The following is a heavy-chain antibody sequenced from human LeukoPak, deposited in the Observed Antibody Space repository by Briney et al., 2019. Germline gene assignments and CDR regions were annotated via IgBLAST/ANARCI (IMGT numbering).Heavy chain of an antibody. J-gene: IGHJ4*02. Sequence: GASVKVSCKTSGYTFIDYFIHWVRQAPGQGLEWMGRLNPNNGDTYSAQDFQGRVTMTRDTSISRAYMELSRLTSDDTAVYYCARDLSSTSNWEFDYWGQGTLVTVSS. CDR1: GYTFIDYF. CDR2: LNPNNGDT. D-gene: IGHD7-27*01. V-gene: IGHV1-2*06. CDR3: ARDLSSTSNWEFDY.